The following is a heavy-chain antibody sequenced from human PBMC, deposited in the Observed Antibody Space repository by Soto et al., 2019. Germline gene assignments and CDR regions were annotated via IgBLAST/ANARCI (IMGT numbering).Heavy chain of an antibody. CDR3: ARDQYDFRSGSYYYAMEV. Sequence: PSETLSLTCTVSGCSFSSESHYWSWMRQAPGKGLGWIGYIYYTGSTNYNPSLKGRVTMSVDTSRDQVSLRLRSVTRADTAVYYCARDQYDFRSGSYYYAMEVWGQGTKVTVSS. D-gene: IGHD3-3*01. V-gene: IGHV4-61*01. CDR2: IYYTGST. J-gene: IGHJ6*02. CDR1: GCSFSSESHY.